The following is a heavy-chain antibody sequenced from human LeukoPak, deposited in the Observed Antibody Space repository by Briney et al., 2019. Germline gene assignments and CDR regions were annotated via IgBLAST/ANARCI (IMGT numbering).Heavy chain of an antibody. Sequence: GGSLRLSCAASGFTFSSYAMSWVRQATGKGLEWVSAIGTAGDTYYPGSVKGRFTISRENAKNSLYLQMNSLRAGDTAVYYCARGVGTYYDFWSGYYLPYYYYGMDVWGQGTTVTVSS. J-gene: IGHJ6*02. CDR1: GFTFSSYA. CDR2: IGTAGDT. V-gene: IGHV3-13*01. CDR3: ARGVGTYYDFWSGYYLPYYYYGMDV. D-gene: IGHD3-3*01.